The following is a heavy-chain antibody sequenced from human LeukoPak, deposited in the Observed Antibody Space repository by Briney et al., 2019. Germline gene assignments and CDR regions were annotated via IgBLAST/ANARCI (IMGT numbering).Heavy chain of an antibody. CDR3: ARHRYCSSTSCSYFDY. V-gene: IGHV5-10-1*01. CDR1: GYSFTSYW. J-gene: IGHJ4*02. D-gene: IGHD2-2*01. CDR2: IDPSDSYT. Sequence: GESLKISCKGSGYSFTSYWISWVRQMPGKGLEWMGRIDPSDSYTNHSPSFQGHVTIPADKSISTAYLQWSSLKASDTAMYYCARHRYCSSTSCSYFDYWGLGTLVTVSS.